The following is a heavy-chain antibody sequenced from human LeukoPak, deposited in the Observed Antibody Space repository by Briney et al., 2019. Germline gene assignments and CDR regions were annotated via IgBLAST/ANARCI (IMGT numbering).Heavy chain of an antibody. D-gene: IGHD3-10*01. CDR3: ARGSGSYVSYYYYYYMDV. V-gene: IGHV4-61*02. CDR2: IYTSGST. CDR1: GGSISSGSYY. J-gene: IGHJ6*03. Sequence: TLSLTCTVSGGSISSGSYYWSWIRQPAGKGLEWIGRIYTSGSTNYNPSLKSRVTISVDTSKNQFSLKLSSVTAADTAVYYCARGSGSYVSYYYYYYMDVWGKGTTVTISS.